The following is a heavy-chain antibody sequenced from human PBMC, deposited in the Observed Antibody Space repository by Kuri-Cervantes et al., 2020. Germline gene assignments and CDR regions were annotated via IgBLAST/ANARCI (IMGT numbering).Heavy chain of an antibody. V-gene: IGHV1-18*01. CDR2: ISAYNGNA. CDR1: GYILTSHG. CDR3: ARDRVAAGPYFDY. D-gene: IGHD6-13*01. Sequence: ASVKVSCKASGYILTSHGITWVRQAPGQGLEWMGWISAYNGNANYAQKFQGRVTITADESTSTAYMELSSLRSEDTAVYYCARDRVAAGPYFDYWGQGTLVTVSS. J-gene: IGHJ4*02.